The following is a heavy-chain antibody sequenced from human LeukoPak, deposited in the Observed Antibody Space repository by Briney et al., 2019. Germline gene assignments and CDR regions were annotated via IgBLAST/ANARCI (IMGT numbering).Heavy chain of an antibody. V-gene: IGHV4-34*01. CDR1: GGSFSGCY. Sequence: PSDTLPLTCAVYGGSFSGCYWSWIRQPPGKGLEWIGEINHRGSTNYNPSLKSRVTVSVDTSKNQFSLKLSSVTAADTAVYYCARGISDFWSGYYLYFDYWGQGTLVTVSS. J-gene: IGHJ4*02. CDR2: INHRGST. D-gene: IGHD3-3*01. CDR3: ARGISDFWSGYYLYFDY.